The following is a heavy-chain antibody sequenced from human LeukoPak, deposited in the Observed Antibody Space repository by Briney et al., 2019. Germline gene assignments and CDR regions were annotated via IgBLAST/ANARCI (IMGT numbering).Heavy chain of an antibody. Sequence: SETLSLTCTVSGGSISTYYWSWIRQPAGKGLEWIGRIYTSGSTSYNPSLKSRVTMSVDTSKNRFSLKLSSVTAADTAVYYCARDYRGELPGMDWLDPWGQGTVVTVSS. CDR2: IYTSGST. D-gene: IGHD1-26*01. J-gene: IGHJ5*02. CDR1: GGSISTYY. V-gene: IGHV4-4*07. CDR3: ARDYRGELPGMDWLDP.